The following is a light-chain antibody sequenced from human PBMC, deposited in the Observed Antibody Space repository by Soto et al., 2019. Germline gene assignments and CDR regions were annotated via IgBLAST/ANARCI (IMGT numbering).Light chain of an antibody. CDR1: SSDVGGYNY. Sequence: QSALTQPPSASGSPGQSVTISCTGTSSDVGGYNYVSWYQQHPGKDPKLMIYDVSKRPSGVPDRFSGSKSGNTASLTVSGLQAEDDADYCCSSYAVGNLWVFGGGTKLTVL. CDR3: SSYAVGNLWV. V-gene: IGLV2-8*01. CDR2: DVS. J-gene: IGLJ3*02.